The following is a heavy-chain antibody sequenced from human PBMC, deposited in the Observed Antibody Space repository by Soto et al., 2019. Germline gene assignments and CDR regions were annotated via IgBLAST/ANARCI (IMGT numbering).Heavy chain of an antibody. CDR1: GYTCTSYG. V-gene: IGHV1-18*01. CDR2: ISAYNGNT. D-gene: IGHD3-22*01. J-gene: IGHJ4*02. Sequence: ASVKVSCKASGYTCTSYGISWVRQAPGQGLEWMGWISAYNGNTNYAQKLQGRVTMTTDTSTSTAYMELRSLRSDDTAVYYCARANYYDSSGYYLDYWGQGTLVTVSS. CDR3: ARANYYDSSGYYLDY.